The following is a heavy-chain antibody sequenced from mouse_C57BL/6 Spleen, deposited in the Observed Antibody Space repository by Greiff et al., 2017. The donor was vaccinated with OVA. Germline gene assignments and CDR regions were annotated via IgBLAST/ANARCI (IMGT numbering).Heavy chain of an antibody. V-gene: IGHV1-39*01. CDR3: ARKGRFRDYGSSSWFAY. D-gene: IGHD1-1*01. Sequence: VQLQQSGPELVKPGASVKISCKASGYSFTDYNMNWVKQSNGKSLEWIGVINPNYGTTSYNQKFKGKATLTVDQSSSTAYMQLNGLTSEDSAVYYCARKGRFRDYGSSSWFAYWGQGTLVTVSA. CDR1: GYSFTDYN. CDR2: INPNYGTT. J-gene: IGHJ3*01.